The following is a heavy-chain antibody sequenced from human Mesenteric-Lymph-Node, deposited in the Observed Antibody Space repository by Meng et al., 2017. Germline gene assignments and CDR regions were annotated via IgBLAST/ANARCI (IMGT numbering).Heavy chain of an antibody. CDR3: ARGSLPISSGSCDFDY. J-gene: IGHJ4*02. V-gene: IGHV4-59*12. D-gene: IGHD3-10*01. CDR1: GGSISSYY. CDR2: IYYSGST. Sequence: SETLSLTCTVSGGSISSYYWTWIRQPPGKGLEWIGYIYYSGSTNYNPSLKSRVTISVDTSKNQFSLKLSSVTAADTAVYYCARGSLPISSGSCDFDYWGQGTLVTVSS.